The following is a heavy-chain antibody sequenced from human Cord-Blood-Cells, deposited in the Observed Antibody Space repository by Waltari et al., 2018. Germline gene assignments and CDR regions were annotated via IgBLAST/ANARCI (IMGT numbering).Heavy chain of an antibody. V-gene: IGHV3-30-3*01. J-gene: IGHJ4*02. CDR3: ARDRLKREATIDY. Sequence: QVQLVESGGGVVQHGRSLGVSCAAPGFTFSSYAMHWVGQAPGKGLEWVAVISYDGSNKYYADSVKGRFTISRDNSKNTLYLQMNSLRAEDTAVYYCARDRLKREATIDYWGQGTLVTVSS. CDR2: ISYDGSNK. D-gene: IGHD5-12*01. CDR1: GFTFSSYA.